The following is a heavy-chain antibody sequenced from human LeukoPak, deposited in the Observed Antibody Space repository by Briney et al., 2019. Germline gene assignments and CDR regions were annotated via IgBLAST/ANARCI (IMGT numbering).Heavy chain of an antibody. Sequence: ASVKVSCKASGYTFTSYYMHWVRQAPGQGLEWMGWMNPNSGNTGYAQKFQGRVTMTRNTSISTAYMELSSLRSEDTAVYYCARGDESTLPDWGQGTLVTVSS. CDR1: GYTFTSYY. J-gene: IGHJ4*02. CDR2: MNPNSGNT. CDR3: ARGDESTLPD. V-gene: IGHV1-8*02.